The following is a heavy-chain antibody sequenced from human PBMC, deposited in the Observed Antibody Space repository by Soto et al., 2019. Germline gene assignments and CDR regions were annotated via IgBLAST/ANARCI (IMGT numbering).Heavy chain of an antibody. CDR2: ISAYTDDP. J-gene: IGHJ5*02. D-gene: IGHD2-2*01. CDR1: GNTFTNFG. V-gene: IGHV1-18*01. Sequence: QGQLVQSGAEVKKPGASVKVSCTASGNTFTNFGVTWVRQAPGPGLEWMGWISAYTDDPNYAQKYQVRVTMTIDTPTSTAYLDLRSLTSDDTAVYYCARVIPGAEAWFDPWGQGTLVTVSS. CDR3: ARVIPGAEAWFDP.